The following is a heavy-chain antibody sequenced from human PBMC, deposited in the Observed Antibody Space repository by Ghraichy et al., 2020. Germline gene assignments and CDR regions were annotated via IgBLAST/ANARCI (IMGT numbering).Heavy chain of an antibody. Sequence: ASVKVSCKASGYTFTSYGINWVRQAPGQGLEWMGWISAYNGNTNYAQKLQGRVTMTTDTSTSTAYMELRSLRSDDTAVYYCARDLRKDYTAMVNYFDYWGQGTLVTVSS. V-gene: IGHV1-18*01. CDR2: ISAYNGNT. J-gene: IGHJ4*02. D-gene: IGHD5-18*01. CDR1: GYTFTSYG. CDR3: ARDLRKDYTAMVNYFDY.